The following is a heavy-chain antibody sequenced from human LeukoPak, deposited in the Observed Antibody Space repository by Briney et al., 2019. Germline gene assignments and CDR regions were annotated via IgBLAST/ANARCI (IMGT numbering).Heavy chain of an antibody. D-gene: IGHD3-10*01. J-gene: IGHJ4*02. CDR1: GGSISSSSYY. Sequence: PSETLSLTCTVSGGSISSSSYYWGWIRQPPGKGLEWIGSIYYSGSTYYNPSLKSRVTISVDTSKNQFSLKLSSVTAADTAVYYCARGVTMVRQWGQGTLVTVSS. CDR3: ARGVTMVRQ. V-gene: IGHV4-39*07. CDR2: IYYSGST.